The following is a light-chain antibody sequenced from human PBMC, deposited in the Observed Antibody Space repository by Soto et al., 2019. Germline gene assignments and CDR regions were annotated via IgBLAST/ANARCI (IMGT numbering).Light chain of an antibody. V-gene: IGLV2-14*01. J-gene: IGLJ3*02. CDR1: SSDVGGWDY. CDR3: ASFSSSNTWV. CDR2: EVT. Sequence: QSVLTQPASVSGSPGQTITISCTGTSSDVGGWDYVSWYQHHPGKAPKVMVYEVTNRPSGVSDRFSGSKSGNTASLSISGLQAEDEADYYCASFSSSNTWVFGGETKLTVL.